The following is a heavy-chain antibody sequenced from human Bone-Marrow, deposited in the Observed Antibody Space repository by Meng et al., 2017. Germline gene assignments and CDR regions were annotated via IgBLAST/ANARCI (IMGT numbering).Heavy chain of an antibody. CDR2: INHSGST. J-gene: IGHJ5*02. CDR3: AKARLWGDNWFDP. CDR1: GGSFSGYY. D-gene: IGHD3-16*01. V-gene: IGHV4-34*01. Sequence: VQLSEWGPGLLKPSETLSLTCAVYGGSFSGYYWSWIRQPPGKGLEWIGEINHSGSTNYNPSLKSRVTISVDTSKNQFSLKLSSVTAADTAVYYCAKARLWGDNWFDPWGQGTLVTVSS.